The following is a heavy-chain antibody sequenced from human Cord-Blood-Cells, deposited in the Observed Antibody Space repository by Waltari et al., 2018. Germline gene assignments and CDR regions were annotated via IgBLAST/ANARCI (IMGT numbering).Heavy chain of an antibody. CDR3: ARDALERRAFDI. CDR2: IIPIFGTA. V-gene: IGHV1-69*01. D-gene: IGHD1-1*01. CDR1: GGTFRSYA. Sequence: QVQLVQSGAEVKKPGSSVRVSCKASGGTFRSYAISWVRQAPGQGLEWMGGIIPIFGTANYAQKFQGRVTITADESTSTAYMELSSLRSEDTAVYYCARDALERRAFDIWGQGTMVTVSS. J-gene: IGHJ3*02.